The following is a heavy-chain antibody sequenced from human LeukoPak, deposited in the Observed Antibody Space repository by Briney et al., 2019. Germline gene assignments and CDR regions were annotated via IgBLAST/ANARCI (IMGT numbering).Heavy chain of an antibody. CDR3: AKDSSTWGGYYFDY. Sequence: GGSLRLSCAASGVSFVNFAMSWFRQVLGKGLEWVSFIDNTVGNTDYAESVKGRFSISRDSSKNTLYLQMNSVRAEDRAVYYCAKDSSTWGGYYFDYWGQGTLVTVSS. CDR1: GVSFVNFA. CDR2: IDNTVGNT. J-gene: IGHJ4*02. V-gene: IGHV3-23*01. D-gene: IGHD3-16*01.